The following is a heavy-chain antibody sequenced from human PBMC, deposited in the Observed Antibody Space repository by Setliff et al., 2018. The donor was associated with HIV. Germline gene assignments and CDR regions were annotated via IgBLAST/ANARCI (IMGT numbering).Heavy chain of an antibody. Sequence: PSETLSLTCAVYGGSFSGYYWSWIRQPPGKGLEWIGEINHSVSTNYNPSLKSRVTISVDTSKSQFSLKLGSVTAADTALCYCARGSDYIWGNYRFPFDYWGQGTLVTVSS. D-gene: IGHD3-16*02. CDR3: ARGSDYIWGNYRFPFDY. CDR2: INHSVST. V-gene: IGHV4-34*01. CDR1: GGSFSGYY. J-gene: IGHJ4*02.